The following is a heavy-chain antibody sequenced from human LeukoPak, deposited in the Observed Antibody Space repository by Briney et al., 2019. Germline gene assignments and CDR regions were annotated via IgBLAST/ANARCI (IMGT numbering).Heavy chain of an antibody. CDR2: INPSGGST. V-gene: IGHV1-46*01. D-gene: IGHD3-3*01. CDR3: ARAGITIFGVVIGLDY. CDR1: GYTFTSYY. J-gene: IGHJ4*02. Sequence: GASVKVSCKAFGYTFTSYYMHWVRQAPGQGLEWMGIINPSGGSTSYAQKFQGRVTMTRDTSTSTVYMELSSLRSEDTAVYYCARAGITIFGVVIGLDYWGQGTLVTVSS.